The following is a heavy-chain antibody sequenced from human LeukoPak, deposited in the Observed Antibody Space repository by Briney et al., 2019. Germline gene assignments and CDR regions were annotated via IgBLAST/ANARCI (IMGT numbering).Heavy chain of an antibody. CDR3: ARFKMGYGSGSYLGTYYMDV. CDR2: ITSSGSST. Sequence: GGSLRLSCAASGFTFSDYSMSWIRQAPGKGLECVSHITSSGSSTDYGDSVKGRFTISRDNAKNSLYLQMNSLRAEDTAVYYCARFKMGYGSGSYLGTYYMDVWGKGTTVTVSS. V-gene: IGHV3-11*04. CDR1: GFTFSDYS. J-gene: IGHJ6*03. D-gene: IGHD3-10*01.